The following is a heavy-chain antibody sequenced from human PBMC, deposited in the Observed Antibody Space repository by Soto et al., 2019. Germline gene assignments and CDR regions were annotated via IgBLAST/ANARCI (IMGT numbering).Heavy chain of an antibody. CDR3: ARQIRHYDYWSNTYYYYGLDV. Sequence: PXESLKVSWKGSENSFSTYWSAWVLQMPGKGLEWMGIIYPGDSDTRYSPSFQGQVTISADKSISTAHLQWSSLKASDTAMYYCARQIRHYDYWSNTYYYYGLDVWAQGTTVTVSS. CDR1: ENSFSTYW. D-gene: IGHD3-3*01. J-gene: IGHJ6*02. V-gene: IGHV5-51*01. CDR2: IYPGDSDT.